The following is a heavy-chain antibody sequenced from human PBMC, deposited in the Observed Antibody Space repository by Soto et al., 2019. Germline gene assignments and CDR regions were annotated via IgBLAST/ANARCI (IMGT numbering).Heavy chain of an antibody. CDR2: MNPKSGGA. CDR1: GYTFTYYY. CDR3: TRENIENSDGLYDAFDI. J-gene: IGHJ3*02. V-gene: IGHV1-2*02. D-gene: IGHD5-18*01. Sequence: XSVKVSCKTSGYTFTYYYTHWVRQAPGQGLEWVGWMNPKSGGAYFAQKFQGRVTLTRDTSIGTAYIEVNSLTSDDTAVYFCTRENIENSDGLYDAFDIWGQGTTVTVSS.